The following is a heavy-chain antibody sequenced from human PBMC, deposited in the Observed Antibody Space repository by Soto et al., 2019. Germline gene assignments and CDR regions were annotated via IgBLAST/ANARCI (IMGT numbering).Heavy chain of an antibody. J-gene: IGHJ4*02. CDR2: ISSSSSYI. CDR3: AREGGEYSGYDSLYYFDY. Sequence: GGSLRLSCAASGFTFSSYSMNWVRQAPGKGLEWVSSISSSSSYIYYADSVKGRFTISRDNAKNSLYLQMNSLRAEDTAVYYCAREGGEYSGYDSLYYFDYWGQGTLVTVSS. CDR1: GFTFSSYS. V-gene: IGHV3-21*01. D-gene: IGHD5-12*01.